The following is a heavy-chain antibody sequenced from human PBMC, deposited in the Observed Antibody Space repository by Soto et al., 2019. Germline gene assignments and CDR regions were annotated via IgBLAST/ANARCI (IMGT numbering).Heavy chain of an antibody. V-gene: IGHV3-33*01. CDR1: GFSFSSYG. CDR3: ARATDSGYDYLDYYYGMDV. Sequence: GGSLRLSCAASGFSFSSYGMHWVRQAPGKGLEWVAVIWYDGSNKYYADSVKGRFTISRDNSKNTLYLQMNSLRAEDTSVYYCARATDSGYDYLDYYYGMDVWGQGTPVTVSS. J-gene: IGHJ6*02. CDR2: IWYDGSNK. D-gene: IGHD5-12*01.